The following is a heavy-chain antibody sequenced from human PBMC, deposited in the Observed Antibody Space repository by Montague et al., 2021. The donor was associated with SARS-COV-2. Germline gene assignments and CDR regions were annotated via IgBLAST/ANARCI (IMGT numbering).Heavy chain of an antibody. D-gene: IGHD3-22*01. CDR3: ARVQGITMLVVVIGAFDI. CDR1: GGSISSGGYY. J-gene: IGHJ3*02. V-gene: IGHV4-31*03. CDR2: IYYSGST. Sequence: TLSLTCTVSGGSISSGGYYWSWIRQHPGKGLEWIGYIYYSGSTYYNPSLKSRVTISVDTSKNQFSLKLSSVTAPDTAVYYCARVQGITMLVVVIGAFDIRGQGTMVTVSS.